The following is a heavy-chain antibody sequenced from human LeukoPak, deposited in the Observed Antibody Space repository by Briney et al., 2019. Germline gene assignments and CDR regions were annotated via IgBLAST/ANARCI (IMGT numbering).Heavy chain of an antibody. CDR2: ISNDGRRT. V-gene: IGHV3-74*01. Sequence: GGSLRLSCAASGFTFSNYWMHWVRQAPGKGLVWVSRISNDGRRTDYADSVKGRFTISRDNAKNTLYLQMNSLRVEDTAVYYCARSASGYDAWGQGTLVTVSS. J-gene: IGHJ5*02. CDR1: GFTFSNYW. CDR3: ARSASGYDA. D-gene: IGHD5-12*01.